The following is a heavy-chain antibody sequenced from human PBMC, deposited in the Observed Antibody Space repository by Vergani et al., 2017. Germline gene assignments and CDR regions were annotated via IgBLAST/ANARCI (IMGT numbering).Heavy chain of an antibody. CDR3: AGGHGDYYDSSGYYYPAEYFQH. CDR1: GYTLTELS. Sequence: QVQLVQSGAEVKKPGASVKVSCKVSGYTLTELSMHWVRQAPGKGLEWMGGFDPEDGETIYAQKFQGRVTMTEDKSTSTAYMELSSLRSEDTAVYYCAGGHGDYYDSSGYYYPAEYFQHWGQGTLVTVSS. D-gene: IGHD3-22*01. V-gene: IGHV1-24*01. J-gene: IGHJ1*01. CDR2: FDPEDGET.